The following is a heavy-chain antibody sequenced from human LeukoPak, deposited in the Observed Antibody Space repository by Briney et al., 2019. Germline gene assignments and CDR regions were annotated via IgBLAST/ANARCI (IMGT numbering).Heavy chain of an antibody. Sequence: SETLSLTCTVSGGSISSSSYYWGWIRQPPGTGLEWIGSIYYSGSTYYNPSLKSRVTISMDTAKNQFSLKVSSVTAADTAVYYCARDGAGMTGTGLDYWGQGILATVSS. CDR1: GGSISSSSYY. J-gene: IGHJ4*02. V-gene: IGHV4-39*07. CDR3: ARDGAGMTGTGLDY. CDR2: IYYSGST. D-gene: IGHD3-9*01.